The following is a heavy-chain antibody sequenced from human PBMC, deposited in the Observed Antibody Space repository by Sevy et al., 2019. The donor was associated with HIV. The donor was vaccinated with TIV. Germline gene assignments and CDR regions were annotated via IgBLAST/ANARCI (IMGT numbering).Heavy chain of an antibody. D-gene: IGHD3-9*01. CDR2: ISFDGSNK. CDR3: ARILTGQSFVGGMDV. V-gene: IGHV3-30-3*01. CDR1: GFTFNRYA. J-gene: IGHJ6*02. Sequence: GGSLRLSCTASGFTFNRYAMHWVRQAPGKGLEWVALISFDGSNKYYAHSVKGRFTISRDDSKNTLDLQMNSLRAEDTALYYCARILTGQSFVGGMDVWGQGTTVTVSS.